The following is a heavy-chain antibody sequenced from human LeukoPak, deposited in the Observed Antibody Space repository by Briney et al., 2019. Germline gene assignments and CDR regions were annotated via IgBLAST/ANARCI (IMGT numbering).Heavy chain of an antibody. J-gene: IGHJ4*02. CDR3: ARGRRSGGTALEH. Sequence: SETLSLTCAVYGGSFSGYYWSWIRQPPGKGLEWIGEINHSGSTNYNPSLKSRVTISVDTSKNQFSLKLSSVTAADTAVYYCARGRRSGGTALEHWGQGTLVTVSS. D-gene: IGHD2-15*01. CDR1: GGSFSGYY. V-gene: IGHV4-34*01. CDR2: INHSGST.